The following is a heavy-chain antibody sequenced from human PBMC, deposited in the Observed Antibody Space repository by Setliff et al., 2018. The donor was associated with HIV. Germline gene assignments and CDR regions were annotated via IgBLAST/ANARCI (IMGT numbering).Heavy chain of an antibody. J-gene: IGHJ2*01. CDR1: GDSIGDYY. Sequence: SETLSLTCTVSGDSIGDYYWNWIRQPAGKGLEWIGRVYASAYSNYNPSLKSRVTMSVDTSQNQFSLKLRSVNAADTAVYYCARDWVTRSNYYGSGSPWYFDFWGRGMWVTVSS. V-gene: IGHV4-4*07. CDR2: VYASAYS. D-gene: IGHD3-10*01. CDR3: ARDWVTRSNYYGSGSPWYFDF.